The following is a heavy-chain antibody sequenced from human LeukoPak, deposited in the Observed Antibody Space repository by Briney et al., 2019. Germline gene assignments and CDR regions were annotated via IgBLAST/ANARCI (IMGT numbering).Heavy chain of an antibody. V-gene: IGHV3-23*01. D-gene: IGHD2-15*01. CDR3: AKEGYCSGGSCYEASFDY. CDR2: ISGSGGST. CDR1: GFTFSGYA. Sequence: GGSLRLSCAASGFTFSGYAMSWVRQAPGKGLEWVSAISGSGGSTYYADSVKGRFTISRDNSKNTLYLQMNSLRAEDTAVYYCAKEGYCSGGSCYEASFDYWGQGTLVTVSS. J-gene: IGHJ4*02.